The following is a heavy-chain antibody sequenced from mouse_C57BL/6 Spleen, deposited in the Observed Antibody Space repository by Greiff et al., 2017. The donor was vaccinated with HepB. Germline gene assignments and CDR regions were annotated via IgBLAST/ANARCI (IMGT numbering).Heavy chain of an antibody. D-gene: IGHD2-4*01. Sequence: VQLQQSGAELVMPGASVKLSCKASGYTFTSYWMHWVKQRPGQGLEWIGAIDPSDSYTNYNQKFKGKSTLTVDKSSSTAYMQLSSLTSEDSAVYYCAREDYDWFAYWGQGTLVTVSA. CDR2: IDPSDSYT. V-gene: IGHV1-69*01. CDR3: AREDYDWFAY. J-gene: IGHJ3*01. CDR1: GYTFTSYW.